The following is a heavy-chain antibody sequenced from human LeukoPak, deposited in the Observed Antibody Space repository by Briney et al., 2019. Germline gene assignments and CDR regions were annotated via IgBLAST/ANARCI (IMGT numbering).Heavy chain of an antibody. D-gene: IGHD1-26*01. J-gene: IGHJ6*03. CDR3: ASSAGGLYYYYYMDV. Sequence: GGSLRLSCTASGFTFGDYTISWVRQAPGQGLEWMGGIIPIFGTANYAQKFQGRVTITADESTSTAYMELSSLRSEDTAVYYCASSAGGLYYYYYMDVWGKGTTVTISS. V-gene: IGHV1-69*01. CDR2: IIPIFGTA. CDR1: GFTFGDYT.